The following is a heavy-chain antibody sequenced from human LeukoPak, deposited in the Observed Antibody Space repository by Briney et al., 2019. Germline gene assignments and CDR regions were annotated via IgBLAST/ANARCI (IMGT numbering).Heavy chain of an antibody. CDR1: GFTVSGTY. V-gene: IGHV3-21*01. J-gene: IGHJ4*02. CDR2: ISSSSSYI. CDR3: ARMGAVADLTFDY. D-gene: IGHD6-19*01. Sequence: GGSLRLSCAASGFTVSGTYMSWVRQAPGKGLEWVSSISSSSSYIYYADSVKGRFTISRDNAKNSLYLQMNSLRAEDTAVYYCARMGAVADLTFDYWGQGTLVTVSS.